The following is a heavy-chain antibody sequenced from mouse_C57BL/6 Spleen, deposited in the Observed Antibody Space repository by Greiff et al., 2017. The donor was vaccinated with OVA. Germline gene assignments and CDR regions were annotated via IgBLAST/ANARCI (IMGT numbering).Heavy chain of an antibody. D-gene: IGHD2-3*01. CDR2: ISDGGSYT. CDR3: ARAPMMGYFDY. V-gene: IGHV5-4*01. Sequence: EVQRVESGGGLVKPGGSLKLSCAASGFTFSSYAMSWVRQTPEKRLEWVATISDGGSYTYYPDNVKGRFTISRDNAKNNLYLQMSHLKSEDTAMYYCARAPMMGYFDYWGQGTTLTVSS. CDR1: GFTFSSYA. J-gene: IGHJ2*01.